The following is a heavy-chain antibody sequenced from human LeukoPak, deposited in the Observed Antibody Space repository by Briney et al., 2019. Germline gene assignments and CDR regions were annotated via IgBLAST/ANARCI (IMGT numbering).Heavy chain of an antibody. CDR1: GFTFSSYA. V-gene: IGHV3-23*01. J-gene: IGHJ5*02. CDR2: ISGSGGST. D-gene: IGHD3-22*01. CDR3: AKATYYYDSSGYYH. Sequence: GGSLRLSCAASGFTFSSYAMSWVRQAPGKGLEWVSAISGSGGSTYYADSVKGRFTISRDNSKNTLYLQMNSLRAEDTAVYYCAKATYYYDSSGYYHWGQGTLVTVSS.